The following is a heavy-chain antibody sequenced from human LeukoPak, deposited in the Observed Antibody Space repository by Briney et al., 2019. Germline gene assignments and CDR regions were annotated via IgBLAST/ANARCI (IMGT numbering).Heavy chain of an antibody. D-gene: IGHD6-19*01. CDR1: GYTFSDYY. V-gene: IGHV1-2*02. CDR3: ARVGSSGWYVHPTLDY. J-gene: IGHJ4*02. Sequence: ASVKVSCKASGYTFSDYYIHWVRQAPGQGLEWMAWINPSNGDTNYAQKFQGRVTMTRDTSISTAYMELTRLISDDTAVYYCARVGSSGWYVHPTLDYWGRGTLVTVSS. CDR2: INPSNGDT.